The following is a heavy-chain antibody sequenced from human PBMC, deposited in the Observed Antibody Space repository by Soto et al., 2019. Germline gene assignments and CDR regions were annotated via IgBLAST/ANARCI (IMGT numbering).Heavy chain of an antibody. CDR1: GFSLSTSGVG. CDR3: AHSTGAAAGSNWFDP. V-gene: IGHV2-5*02. CDR2: IYWDDDK. J-gene: IGHJ5*02. D-gene: IGHD6-13*01. Sequence: QITLKESGPTLVKPTQTLTLTCTFSGFSLSTSGVGVGWIRQPPGKALEWLALIYWDDDKRYSPSLKSRLTITKDTAKNQVVLTMTNMDPVDTATYYCAHSTGAAAGSNWFDPWGQGTLVTVSS.